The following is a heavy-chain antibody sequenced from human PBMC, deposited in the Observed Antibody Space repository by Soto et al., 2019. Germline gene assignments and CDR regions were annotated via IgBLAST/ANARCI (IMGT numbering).Heavy chain of an antibody. Sequence: QVQLQESGPGLVRPSGTLSLTCAVSGDSIIGTGWWSWVRQSPGKGLDWIGEVYHSGATNYNPSLKSRVTTSVDTSRNQFSLNLGSVTGADTAVYYCVRNGYYSLDVWGQGTTVTVSS. CDR2: VYHSGAT. D-gene: IGHD3-22*01. CDR1: GDSIIGTGW. CDR3: VRNGYYSLDV. V-gene: IGHV4-4*02. J-gene: IGHJ6*02.